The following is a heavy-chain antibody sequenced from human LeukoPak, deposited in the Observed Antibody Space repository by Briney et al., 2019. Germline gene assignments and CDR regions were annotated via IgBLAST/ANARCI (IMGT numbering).Heavy chain of an antibody. V-gene: IGHV3-7*01. CDR2: IKEDGSEK. J-gene: IGHJ4*02. Sequence: GGSLRLSCAASGFTFNTYWMTWVRQAPGKGLEWVAHIKEDGSEKYYVDSVKGRFTISRDNTKNSLYLQMNSLRAEDTAVYYCARGSYDSSGYYLGAGARADYWGQGTLVTVSS. CDR3: ARGSYDSSGYYLGAGARADY. D-gene: IGHD3-22*01. CDR1: GFTFNTYW.